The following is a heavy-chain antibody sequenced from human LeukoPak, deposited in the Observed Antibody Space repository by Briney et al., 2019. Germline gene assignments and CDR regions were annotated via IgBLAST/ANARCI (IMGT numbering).Heavy chain of an antibody. Sequence: GESLKISCKGSGYSFTSYWIGWVRQMPGKGLEWMGVIYPGDSDTSYSPSFQGQVTISADKSISTAYLQWSSLKASDTAMYYCARQLRATHYYYYYMDVWGKGTTVTVSS. CDR2: IYPGDSDT. CDR1: GYSFTSYW. D-gene: IGHD1-26*01. CDR3: ARQLRATHYYYYYMDV. V-gene: IGHV5-51*01. J-gene: IGHJ6*03.